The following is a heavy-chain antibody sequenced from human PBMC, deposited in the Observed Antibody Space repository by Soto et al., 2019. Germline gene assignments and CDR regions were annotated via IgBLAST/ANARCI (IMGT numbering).Heavy chain of an antibody. CDR1: GFTFSNYW. D-gene: IGHD3-22*01. J-gene: IGHJ3*02. CDR3: ARGDYYDTSGPFSDAFDI. CDR2: INFDGSST. V-gene: IGHV3-74*01. Sequence: GGSLRLSCAASGFTFSNYWMHWVRQAPGKGLVWVSRINFDGSSTSYADSVKGRFTISRDNAKNSLYLQMNSLRAEDTAVYFCARGDYYDTSGPFSDAFDIWGQGTMVTVSS.